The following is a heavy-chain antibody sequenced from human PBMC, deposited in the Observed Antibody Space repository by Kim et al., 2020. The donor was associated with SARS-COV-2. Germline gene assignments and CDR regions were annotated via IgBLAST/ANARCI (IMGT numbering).Heavy chain of an antibody. CDR3: ARDLSNRGDY. J-gene: IGHJ4*02. Sequence: TTYAPQFQGRVTMTRDTSTSTVYMELSSLKSEDTAVYYCARDLSNRGDYWGQGTLVTVSS. V-gene: IGHV1-46*01. CDR2: T.